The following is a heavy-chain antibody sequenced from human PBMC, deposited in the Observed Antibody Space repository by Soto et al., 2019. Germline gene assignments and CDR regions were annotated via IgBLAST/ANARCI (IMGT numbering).Heavy chain of an antibody. V-gene: IGHV3-7*01. D-gene: IGHD2-8*01. CDR3: ARDHINGCNFDY. CDR2: LKQDGTEN. Sequence: PGWSLRLSCAASGFTISNYWMSWVRQAPGKGLHWVANLKQDGTENSYVDSVNGRFTTSRDNTNNSFYLQMNSLRAEDTAVYYCARDHINGCNFDYWGRGTLVAFSS. CDR1: GFTISNYW. J-gene: IGHJ4*02.